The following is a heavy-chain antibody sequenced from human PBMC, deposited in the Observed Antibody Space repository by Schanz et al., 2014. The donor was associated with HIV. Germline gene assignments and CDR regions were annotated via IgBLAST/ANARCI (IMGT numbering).Heavy chain of an antibody. V-gene: IGHV3-33*01. CDR3: ARDVINYDFWSGYYT. CDR1: GFTFSSYG. J-gene: IGHJ5*02. D-gene: IGHD3-3*01. Sequence: QVRLVQSGGGVVQPGRSLRLSCAASGFTFSSYGMHWVRQAPGKGLEWVAVIWYDGSNKYYADSVKGRFTVSRDNSKNTLYLQMISLRVEDTAVYFCARDVINYDFWSGYYTWGQGTRVTVSS. CDR2: IWYDGSNK.